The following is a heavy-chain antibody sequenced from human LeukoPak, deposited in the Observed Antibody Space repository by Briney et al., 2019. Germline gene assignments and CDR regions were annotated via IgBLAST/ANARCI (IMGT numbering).Heavy chain of an antibody. CDR2: IIPIFGTA. CDR1: GGTFSSYA. D-gene: IGHD2-21*02. Sequence: SVKVSCKASGGTFSSYAISWVRQAPGQGLEWMGRIIPIFGTANYAQKFQGRVATTTDESTSTAYMELSSLRSEDTAVYYCARSVLVTAILNYWGQGTLVTVSS. CDR3: ARSVLVTAILNY. J-gene: IGHJ4*02. V-gene: IGHV1-69*05.